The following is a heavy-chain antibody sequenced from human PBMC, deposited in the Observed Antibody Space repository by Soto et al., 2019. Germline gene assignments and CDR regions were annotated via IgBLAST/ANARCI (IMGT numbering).Heavy chain of an antibody. D-gene: IGHD6-19*01. Sequence: GGSLRLSCGASGFTFSNFAMSWVRQAPGRGLEWVSGISASGRDIHYADSVKDRFTVSRDNSKNTLYLQMNSLRAEDTAIYYCAKGKASGWYYFDYWGQGALVTVSS. V-gene: IGHV3-23*01. CDR2: ISASGRDI. J-gene: IGHJ4*02. CDR1: GFTFSNFA. CDR3: AKGKASGWYYFDY.